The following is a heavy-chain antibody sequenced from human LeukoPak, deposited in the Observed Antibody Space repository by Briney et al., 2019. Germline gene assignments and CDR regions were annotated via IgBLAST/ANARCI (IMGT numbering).Heavy chain of an antibody. J-gene: IGHJ5*02. D-gene: IGHD1-26*01. CDR2: IYNSGST. CDR3: VKDGSGSYYNWFDP. V-gene: IGHV4-59*01. CDR1: GGAISSYY. Sequence: PSETLSLTCTVSGGAISSYYWNWIRQPPGKGLQWIGHIYNSGSTNYNPSLKSRVTISVDTSKNQFSLKLGSVTAADTAVYYCVKDGSGSYYNWFDPWGQGTLVTVSS.